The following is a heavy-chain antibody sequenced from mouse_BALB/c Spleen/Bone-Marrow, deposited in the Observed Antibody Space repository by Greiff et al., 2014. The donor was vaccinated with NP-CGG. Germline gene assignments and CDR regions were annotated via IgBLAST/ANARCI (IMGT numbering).Heavy chain of an antibody. CDR3: ARWEYCAMDY. Sequence: VQLQQPGAELVKPGASVKLSCTASGFNIKDTYMHWVKQRPEQGLEWIGRIDPANGNTKYDPKFQGKATITAGTSSNTAYLQLSSLTSEDTAVYYCARWEYCAMDYWGQGTSVTVSS. CDR1: GFNIKDTY. CDR2: IDPANGNT. J-gene: IGHJ4*01. D-gene: IGHD4-1*01. V-gene: IGHV14-3*02.